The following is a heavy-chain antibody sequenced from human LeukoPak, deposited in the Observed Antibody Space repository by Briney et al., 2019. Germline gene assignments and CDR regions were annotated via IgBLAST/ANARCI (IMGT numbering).Heavy chain of an antibody. CDR2: IIPILGIA. CDR3: ARLSYDSSGYIDY. V-gene: IGHV1-69*04. D-gene: IGHD3-22*01. Sequence: ASVKVSCKASGGTFSSYAISWVRQAPGQGLEWMGRIIPILGIANYAQKFQGRVTITADKSTSTAYMELSSLRSEDTAVYYCARLSYDSSGYIDYWGQGTLVTVSS. J-gene: IGHJ4*02. CDR1: GGTFSSYA.